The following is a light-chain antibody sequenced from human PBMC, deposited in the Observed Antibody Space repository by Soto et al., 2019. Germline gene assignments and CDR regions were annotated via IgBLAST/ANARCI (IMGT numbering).Light chain of an antibody. Sequence: DIQMTQSPSTLSAFVGDRVTITCRASQSISNWLAWYQQKPGYAPKLLIYKVSTLNTGVPSRFSGSGSGTGFTLTISSLQPDDFATYYCQQYSRDPWTFDQGTKVDI. CDR2: KVS. V-gene: IGKV1-5*03. CDR1: QSISNW. J-gene: IGKJ1*01. CDR3: QQYSRDPWT.